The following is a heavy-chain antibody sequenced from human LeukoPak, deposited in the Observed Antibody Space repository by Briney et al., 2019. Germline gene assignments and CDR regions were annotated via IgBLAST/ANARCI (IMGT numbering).Heavy chain of an antibody. Sequence: SETLSLTCTVSGGSISSSSYYWGWIRQPPGKGLEWIGSIYYSGSTYYNPSLKSRVTISVDTSKNQFSLKLSSVTAADTAVYYCADSSWNFDYWGQGTLVTVSS. J-gene: IGHJ4*02. CDR3: ADSSWNFDY. CDR2: IYYSGST. CDR1: GGSISSSSYY. D-gene: IGHD6-13*01. V-gene: IGHV4-39*07.